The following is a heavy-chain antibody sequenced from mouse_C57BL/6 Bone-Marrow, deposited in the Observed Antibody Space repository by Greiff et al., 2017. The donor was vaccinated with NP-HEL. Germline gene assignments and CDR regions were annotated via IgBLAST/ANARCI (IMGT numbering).Heavy chain of an antibody. CDR1: GFSLTSYG. CDR3: ASDSGDAMDY. CDR2: IWGVGST. J-gene: IGHJ4*01. D-gene: IGHD4-1*01. Sequence: VKLQESGPGLVAPSQSLSITCTVSGFSLTSYGVDWVRQSPGKGLEWLGVIWGVGSTNYNSALKSRLSISKDNSKSQVFLKMNSLQTDDTAMYYCASDSGDAMDYWGQGTSVTVSS. V-gene: IGHV2-6*01.